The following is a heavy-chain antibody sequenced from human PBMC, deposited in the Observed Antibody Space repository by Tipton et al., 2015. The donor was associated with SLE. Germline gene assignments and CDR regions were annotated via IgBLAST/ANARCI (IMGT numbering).Heavy chain of an antibody. J-gene: IGHJ4*02. CDR2: IYTSGTT. V-gene: IGHV4-61*02. CDR3: AREFVVADD. CDR1: GGSISSGDYY. D-gene: IGHD3-22*01. Sequence: TLSLTCTVSGGSISSGDYYWSWIRQPAGKGLEWIGRIYTSGTTNYNPSLKSRVTISIDTSKNQFSLRLNSVTAADTAVYYCAREFVVADDWGQGTLVTVSS.